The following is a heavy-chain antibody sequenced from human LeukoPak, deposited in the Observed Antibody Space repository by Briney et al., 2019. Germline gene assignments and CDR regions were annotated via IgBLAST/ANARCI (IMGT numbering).Heavy chain of an antibody. CDR1: GFTFSTYH. D-gene: IGHD6-25*01. V-gene: IGHV3-30*04. Sequence: GGSLRLSCAASGFTFSTYHMHWVRQAPGKGLEWVAVISYDGRNKFYADSVKGRPTISRDISKNTLYLQMNSLRFEDTAVYYCTRDGQRTGENMDYWGQGTLVTVSS. J-gene: IGHJ4*02. CDR3: TRDGQRTGENMDY. CDR2: ISYDGRNK.